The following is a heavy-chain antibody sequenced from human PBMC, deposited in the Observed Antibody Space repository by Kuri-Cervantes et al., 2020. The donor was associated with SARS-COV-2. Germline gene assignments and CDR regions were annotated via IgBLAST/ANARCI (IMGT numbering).Heavy chain of an antibody. CDR1: GFTFSSYW. J-gene: IGHJ6*02. V-gene: IGHV3-48*04. D-gene: IGHD5-18*01. CDR2: ISSSGSTI. CDR3: ASDGPNSYGLYYYYYGMDV. Sequence: GESLKISCAASGFTFSSYWMSWVRQAPGKGLEWVSYISSSGSTIYYADSVKGRFTISRDNAKNSLYLQMNSLRAEDTAVYYCASDGPNSYGLYYYYYGMDVWGQGTTVTVSS.